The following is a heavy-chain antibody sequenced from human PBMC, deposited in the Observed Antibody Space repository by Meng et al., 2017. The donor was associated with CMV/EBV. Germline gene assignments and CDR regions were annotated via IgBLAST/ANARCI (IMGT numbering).Heavy chain of an antibody. D-gene: IGHD2-21*02. CDR3: AREGYCGGDCFYDY. Sequence: QGQLVQSGAGVKKRGSSVKVPCKAAGGTFSSYAISWVRQAPGQGLEWMGGIIPIFGTANYAQKFQGRVTITADESTSTAYMELSSLRSEDTAVYYCAREGYCGGDCFYDYWGQGTLVTVSS. CDR1: GGTFSSYA. J-gene: IGHJ4*02. CDR2: IIPIFGTA. V-gene: IGHV1-69*12.